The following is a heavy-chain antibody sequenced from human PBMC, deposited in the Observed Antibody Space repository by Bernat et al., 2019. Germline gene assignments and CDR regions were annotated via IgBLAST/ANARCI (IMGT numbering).Heavy chain of an antibody. CDR2: ISYDGSNK. J-gene: IGHJ5*02. CDR3: ARVGIVVVPAAPPLDWFDP. D-gene: IGHD2-2*03. CDR1: GFTFSSYA. Sequence: QVQLVESGGGLVKPGGSLRLSCAASGFTFSSYAMHWVRQAPGKGLEWVAVISYDGSNKYYTDSVKGRFTISRDNSKNTLYLQMNSLRAEDTAVYYCARVGIVVVPAAPPLDWFDPWGQGTLVTVSS. V-gene: IGHV3-30-3*01.